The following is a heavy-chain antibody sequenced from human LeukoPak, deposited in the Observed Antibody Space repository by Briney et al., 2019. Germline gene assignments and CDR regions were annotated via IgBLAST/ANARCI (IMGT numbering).Heavy chain of an antibody. CDR1: GGSISSYY. V-gene: IGHV4-59*08. Sequence: SETLSLTCSVSGGSISSYYWSWIRQPPGKGLDWIGYIYYSGNINYKSPLKSRVTISGDTSKNQFSLKLSSVTAADTAVYYCARHAESGYNRFDHWGQGTLVTVSS. CDR2: IYYSGNI. D-gene: IGHD5-24*01. J-gene: IGHJ4*02. CDR3: ARHAESGYNRFDH.